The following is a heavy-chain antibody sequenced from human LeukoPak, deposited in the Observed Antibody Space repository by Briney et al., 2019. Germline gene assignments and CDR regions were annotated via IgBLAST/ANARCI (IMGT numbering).Heavy chain of an antibody. CDR3: ARVRYSSSWYFFDY. Sequence: SETLSLTCTVSGGSIGSSSYYWGWIRQPPGKGLEWIGSIYYSGSTYYNPSLKSRVTMSVDTSKNQFSLKLNSVTAADTAVFYCARVRYSSSWYFFDYWGQGTLVTVSS. CDR1: GGSIGSSSYY. J-gene: IGHJ4*02. V-gene: IGHV4-39*02. D-gene: IGHD6-13*01. CDR2: IYYSGST.